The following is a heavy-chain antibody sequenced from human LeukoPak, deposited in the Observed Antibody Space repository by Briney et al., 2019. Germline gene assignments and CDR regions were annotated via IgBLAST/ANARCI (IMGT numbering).Heavy chain of an antibody. CDR2: IYPGDSDT. CDR3: ARSADILTGLDY. J-gene: IGHJ4*02. CDR1: GYSFTTYW. V-gene: IGHV5-51*01. Sequence: KGGESLKISCKGSGYSFTTYWIGWVRQMPGKGLEWMGIIYPGDSDTRYSPSFQGQVIISADKSISAAYLQWSSLKASDSAIYYCARSADILTGLDYWGQGTLVTVSS. D-gene: IGHD3-9*01.